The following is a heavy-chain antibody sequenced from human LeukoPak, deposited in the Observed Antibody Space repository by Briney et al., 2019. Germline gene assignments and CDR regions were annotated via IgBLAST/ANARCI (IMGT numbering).Heavy chain of an antibody. Sequence: ASVKVSCKASGGTFSSYAISWVRQAPGQGLEWMGGIIPIFGTANYAQKFQGRVTITTDESTSTAYMELSSLRSEDTAVYYCARDLGEHDYGDYPPFGLDYWGQGTLVTVSS. V-gene: IGHV1-69*05. CDR1: GGTFSSYA. CDR3: ARDLGEHDYGDYPPFGLDY. J-gene: IGHJ4*02. D-gene: IGHD4-17*01. CDR2: IIPIFGTA.